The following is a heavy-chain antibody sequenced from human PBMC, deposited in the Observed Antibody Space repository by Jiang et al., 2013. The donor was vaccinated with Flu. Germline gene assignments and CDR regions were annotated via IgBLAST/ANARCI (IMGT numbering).Heavy chain of an antibody. D-gene: IGHD6-13*01. V-gene: IGHV3-9*01. Sequence: QLVESGGVLVQPGRSLRLSCAASGFTFDDYAMHWVRQAPGKGLEWVSGISWSSGSIGYADSVKGRFTVSRDNAKNSLYLQMNSLRAEDTALYYCVKDSSSSSWGAFDYWGQGTPVTVSS. CDR2: ISWSSGSI. CDR1: GFTFDDYA. CDR3: VKDSSSSSWGAFDY. J-gene: IGHJ4*02.